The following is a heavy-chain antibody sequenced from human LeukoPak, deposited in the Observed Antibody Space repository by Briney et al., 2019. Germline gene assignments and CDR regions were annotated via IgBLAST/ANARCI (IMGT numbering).Heavy chain of an antibody. CDR1: GFTFSSYS. Sequence: GGSLRLSCAASGFTFSSYSMNWVRQAPGKGLEWVSYISSSSSTIYHADSVKGRFTISRDNAKNSLYLQMNSLRAEDTAVYYCARVHYMDVWGKGTTVTVSS. CDR2: ISSSSSTI. CDR3: ARVHYMDV. J-gene: IGHJ6*03. V-gene: IGHV3-48*01.